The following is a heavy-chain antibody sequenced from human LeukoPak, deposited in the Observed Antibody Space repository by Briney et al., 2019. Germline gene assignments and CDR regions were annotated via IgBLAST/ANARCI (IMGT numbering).Heavy chain of an antibody. CDR3: ARGGTIFGVVPPNWFDP. J-gene: IGHJ5*02. D-gene: IGHD3-3*01. Sequence: SVKVSCKASGYTFTSYGISWVRQAPGQGLEWMGRIIPILGIANYAQKFQGRVTITADKSTSTAYMELSSLRSEDTAVYYCARGGTIFGVVPPNWFDPWGQGTLVTVSS. CDR1: GYTFTSYG. CDR2: IIPILGIA. V-gene: IGHV1-69*04.